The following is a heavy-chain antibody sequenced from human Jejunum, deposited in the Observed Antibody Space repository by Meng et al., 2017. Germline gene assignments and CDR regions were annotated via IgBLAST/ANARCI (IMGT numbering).Heavy chain of an antibody. CDR2: TYYRSKWYN. Sequence: VQLTQSGPGLVKPSHTLSLTCAISGDSVSSNSAAWNWIRQSPSRGLEWLGRTYYRSKWYNQYAVHVRSRITINPDTSKNQFSLHLDSVTPEDTAVYYCASWRYDHWGQGTLVTVSS. CDR3: ASWRYDH. D-gene: IGHD1-1*01. CDR1: GDSVSSNSAA. V-gene: IGHV6-1*01. J-gene: IGHJ4*02.